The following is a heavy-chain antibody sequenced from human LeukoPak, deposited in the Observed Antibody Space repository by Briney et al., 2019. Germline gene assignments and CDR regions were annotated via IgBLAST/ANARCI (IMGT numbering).Heavy chain of an antibody. CDR3: ARLGGYDFWSGYPNNWFDP. CDR1: GYSFTSYW. D-gene: IGHD3-3*01. CDR2: IYPGDSDT. Sequence: GESLKISCKGSGYSFTSYWIGWVRQMPGKGLEWMGIIYPGDSDTRCSPSFQGQVTISADKSISTAYLQWSSLKASDTAMYYRARLGGYDFWSGYPNNWFDPWGQGTLVTVSS. J-gene: IGHJ5*02. V-gene: IGHV5-51*01.